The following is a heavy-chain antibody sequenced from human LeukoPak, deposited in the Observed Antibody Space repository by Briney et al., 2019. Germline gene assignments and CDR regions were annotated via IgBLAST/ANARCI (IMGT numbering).Heavy chain of an antibody. CDR2: IDLAGVYT. V-gene: IGHV3-74*01. CDR1: GFTFSDYW. Sequence: GGSLRLSCAASGFTFSDYWMHWVRQAPGKGLMWVSTIDLAGVYTTYADSVKGRFTISRDNAKDTLYLQMISLRAEDTAVYYCASGNSHAFDIRGQGTMVTVSS. CDR3: ASGNSHAFDI. J-gene: IGHJ3*02.